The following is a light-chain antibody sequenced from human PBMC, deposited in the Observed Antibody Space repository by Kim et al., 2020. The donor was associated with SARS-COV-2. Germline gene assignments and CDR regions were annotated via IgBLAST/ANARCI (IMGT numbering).Light chain of an antibody. Sequence: GQTVRITCQGGSLRSYYASWYQQKPGQAPVLVMYGKNNRPSGIPDRFSGSSSGNTASLTITGAQAEDEADYYCNSRDSSGNHLGVVFGGGTQLTVL. J-gene: IGLJ2*01. CDR3: NSRDSSGNHLGVV. V-gene: IGLV3-19*01. CDR1: SLRSYY. CDR2: GKN.